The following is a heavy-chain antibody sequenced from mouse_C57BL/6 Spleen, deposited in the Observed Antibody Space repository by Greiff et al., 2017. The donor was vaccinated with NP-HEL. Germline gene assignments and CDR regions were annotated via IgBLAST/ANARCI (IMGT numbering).Heavy chain of an antibody. CDR1: GYTFTSYW. D-gene: IGHD1-1*01. J-gene: IGHJ3*01. Sequence: VKLQQPGAELVKPGASVKLSCKASGYTFTSYWMQWVKQRPGQGLEWIGEIDPSDSYTNYNQKFKGKATLTVDTSSSTAYMQLSSLTSEDSAVYYCARYYGSSPSFAYWGQGTLVTVSA. CDR2: IDPSDSYT. V-gene: IGHV1-50*01. CDR3: ARYYGSSPSFAY.